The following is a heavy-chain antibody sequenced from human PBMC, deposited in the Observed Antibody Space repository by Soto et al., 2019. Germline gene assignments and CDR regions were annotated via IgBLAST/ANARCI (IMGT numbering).Heavy chain of an antibody. Sequence: PSETLSLTCAVSSGSISSSNWWSWVRQPPGKGLEWIGEIYHSGSTNYNPSLKSRVTISVDESKNQFSLKLCSVTAADTAVYYCARGDLNYYGSGSYYPSPWFDPWGQGTLVTVSS. CDR3: ARGDLNYYGSGSYYPSPWFDP. CDR1: SGSISSSNW. D-gene: IGHD3-10*01. J-gene: IGHJ5*02. V-gene: IGHV4-4*02. CDR2: IYHSGST.